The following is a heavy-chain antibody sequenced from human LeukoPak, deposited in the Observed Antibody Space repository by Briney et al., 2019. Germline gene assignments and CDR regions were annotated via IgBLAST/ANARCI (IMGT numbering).Heavy chain of an antibody. J-gene: IGHJ5*02. V-gene: IGHV1-2*02. Sequence: ASVKVSCKASGYTFTTYGISWVRQAPGQGLEWMGWINPNSGGTNYAQKFQGRVTMTRDTSISTAYMELSRLRSDDTAVYYCAKDLGYGANRDWFDPWGQGTLVTVSS. CDR2: INPNSGGT. CDR3: AKDLGYGANRDWFDP. CDR1: GYTFTTYG. D-gene: IGHD4-17*01.